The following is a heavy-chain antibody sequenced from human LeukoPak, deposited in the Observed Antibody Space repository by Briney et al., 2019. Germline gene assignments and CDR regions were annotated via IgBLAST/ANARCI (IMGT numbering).Heavy chain of an antibody. CDR2: ISTSSSYI. Sequence: PGGSLRLSCAASGFTFSTYSMNWVRQAPGKGLEWVSSISTSSSYIYYADSVKGRFTISRHNAKNSLYLQMNSLRAEDTAVYYCARRKIGQLWLLSGWYFDLWGRGTLVTVSS. J-gene: IGHJ2*01. CDR3: ARRKIGQLWLLSGWYFDL. V-gene: IGHV3-21*01. D-gene: IGHD5-18*01. CDR1: GFTFSTYS.